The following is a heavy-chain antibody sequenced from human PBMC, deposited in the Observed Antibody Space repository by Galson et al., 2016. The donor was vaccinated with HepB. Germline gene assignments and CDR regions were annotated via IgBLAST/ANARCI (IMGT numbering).Heavy chain of an antibody. CDR2: IFSGDAT. Sequence: SLRLSCAASGFSVSGKYMSWARQAPGKGLEWVSAIFSGDATYYRDSVKGRFTISRDTSKNQVSLKLTSVTAADTAAYYCARGGVGRYNAMDVWGQGTTVIVAS. D-gene: IGHD3-10*01. CDR3: ARGGVGRYNAMDV. J-gene: IGHJ6*02. V-gene: IGHV3-53*01. CDR1: GFSVSGKY.